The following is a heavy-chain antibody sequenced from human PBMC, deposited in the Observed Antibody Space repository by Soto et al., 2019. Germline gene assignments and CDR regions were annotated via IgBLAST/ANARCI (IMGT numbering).Heavy chain of an antibody. V-gene: IGHV4-61*01. Sequence: SETLSLTCTVSGGSVSSGSYYRGWIRQPPGKGLEWIGYSYYSGSTNYNPSLKSRVTTSVDTSKNQFSLKLSSVTAADTAVYYCARSHPTRGSSSFWFDPWGQGTLVTVSS. CDR2: SYYSGST. CDR1: GGSVSSGSYY. D-gene: IGHD5-18*01. J-gene: IGHJ5*02. CDR3: ARSHPTRGSSSFWFDP.